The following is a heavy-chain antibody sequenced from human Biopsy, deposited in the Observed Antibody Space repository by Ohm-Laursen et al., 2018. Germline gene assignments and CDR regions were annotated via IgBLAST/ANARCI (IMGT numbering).Heavy chain of an antibody. D-gene: IGHD2/OR15-2a*01. CDR2: VSRNNGCI. V-gene: IGHV3-9*01. Sequence: SRRLSCTAAGFRLDDYAMHWVRQTPGKGLERVSGVSRNNGCIGYADSVRGRFTISRDNGQNSLYLQMNNLITKDTAVYYCARDISPSTFPENTLDIWGQGTMVTVSS. CDR1: GFRLDDYA. J-gene: IGHJ3*02. CDR3: ARDISPSTFPENTLDI.